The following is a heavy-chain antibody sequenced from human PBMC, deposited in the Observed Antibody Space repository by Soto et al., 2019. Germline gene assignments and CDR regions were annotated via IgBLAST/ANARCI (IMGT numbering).Heavy chain of an antibody. D-gene: IGHD6-6*01. CDR2: INAGNGNT. J-gene: IGHJ6*03. CDR1: GYTFSIYA. CDR3: ARARGSSSHDYSYMDV. V-gene: IGHV1-3*01. Sequence: GASVKISCKASGYTFSIYAMHWVRQAPGQRLEWMGWINAGNGNTKYSQKFQGRVTITRDTSASTAYMELSSLRSEDTAVYYCARARGSSSHDYSYMDVWGKGTTVTVS.